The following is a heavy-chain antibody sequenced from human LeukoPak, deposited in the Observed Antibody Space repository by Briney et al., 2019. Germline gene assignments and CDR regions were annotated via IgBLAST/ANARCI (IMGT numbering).Heavy chain of an antibody. Sequence: PGGSLRLSCAASGFSFNTYSMNWVRQAPGKGLEWVSYMRSNDNTIYYADSVRGRVTISSDNAQNSLYLQMNSLRAEDTAVYYCVRDVHFSFDSWGQGTLVTVSS. CDR1: GFSFNTYS. V-gene: IGHV3-48*01. CDR3: VRDVHFSFDS. CDR2: MRSNDNTI. J-gene: IGHJ4*02.